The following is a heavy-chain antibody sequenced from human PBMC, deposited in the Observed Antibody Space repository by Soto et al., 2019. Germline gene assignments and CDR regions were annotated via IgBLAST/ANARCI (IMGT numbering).Heavy chain of an antibody. CDR2: IYHSGST. CDR3: ARLPRGSYFDY. CDR1: GGSISSSNW. J-gene: IGHJ4*02. V-gene: IGHV4-4*02. D-gene: IGHD1-26*01. Sequence: SETLSLTCAVSGGSISSSNWWTWVRQPPGKGLEWIGEIYHSGSTNYNPSLKSRVTISVDTSKNQFSLKLSSVTAADTAVYYCARLPRGSYFDYWGQGTLVT.